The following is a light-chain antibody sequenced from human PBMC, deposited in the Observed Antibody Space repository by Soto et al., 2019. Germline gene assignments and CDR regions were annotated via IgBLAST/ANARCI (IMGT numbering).Light chain of an antibody. CDR2: EGF. CDR3: QQYKTFTRT. J-gene: IGKJ1*01. Sequence: DIQMTQTPSTLSASVGDRVTISCRASQSLSRWLAWYRQKPGEAPKLLIHEGFTLERGVPSRFSGSGSGTEFTLTISRLQADDFATYYCQQYKTFTRTFGQGTKVEVK. CDR1: QSLSRW. V-gene: IGKV1-5*03.